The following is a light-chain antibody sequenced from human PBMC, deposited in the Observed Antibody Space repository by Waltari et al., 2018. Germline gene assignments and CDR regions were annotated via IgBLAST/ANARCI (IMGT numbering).Light chain of an antibody. J-gene: IGLJ1*01. CDR3: NSRDSSGNHYV. CDR2: GKK. V-gene: IGLV3-19*01. Sequence: SSELTQDPAVSVALGQTVRITCHGDNLRSYYARWYQQKPGQAPVLVIYGKKNRPSGSPDRVSGSRSGNTASLTITGAQAEDEADYYCNSRDSSGNHYVFGTGTKVTVL. CDR1: NLRSYY.